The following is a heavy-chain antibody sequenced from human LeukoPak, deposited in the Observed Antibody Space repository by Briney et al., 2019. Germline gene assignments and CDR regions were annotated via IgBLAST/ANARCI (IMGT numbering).Heavy chain of an antibody. Sequence: PSETLSLTCAVSGGSISSGGYSWGWIRQPPGKGLEWIGYIYHSGSTYYNPSLKSRVTISVDRSKNQFSLKLSSVTAADTAVYYCARLASGWFDPWGQGTLVTVSS. J-gene: IGHJ5*02. V-gene: IGHV4-30-2*01. CDR2: IYHSGST. CDR3: ARLASGWFDP. CDR1: GGSISSGGYS.